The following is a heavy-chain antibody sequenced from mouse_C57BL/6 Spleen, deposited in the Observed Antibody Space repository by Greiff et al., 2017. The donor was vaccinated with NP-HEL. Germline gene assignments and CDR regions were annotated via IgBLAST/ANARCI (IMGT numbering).Heavy chain of an antibody. Sequence: VKLVESGGGLVKPGGSLKLSCAASGFTFSDYGMHWVRQAPEKGLEWVAYISSGSSTIYYADTVKGRFTISRDNAKNTLFLQMTSLRSEDTAMYYCARSYYDYDGMDYWGQGTSVTVSS. CDR3: ARSYYDYDGMDY. J-gene: IGHJ4*01. CDR2: ISSGSSTI. V-gene: IGHV5-17*01. D-gene: IGHD2-1*01. CDR1: GFTFSDYG.